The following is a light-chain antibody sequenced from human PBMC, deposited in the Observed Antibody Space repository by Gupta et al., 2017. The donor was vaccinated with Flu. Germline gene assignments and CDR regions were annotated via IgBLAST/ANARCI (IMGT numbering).Light chain of an antibody. J-gene: IGKJ1*01. CDR1: QSISNW. CDR2: KAS. CDR3: QQYITHWT. V-gene: IGKV1-5*03. Sequence: DIQMTQSPSTLSASVGDRVTITCRASQSISNWLAWYQQKPGKAPNLLIYKASSLESGVPSRFSGSGSGTEFTLTISSLQPDDFATYYCQQYITHWTFGQGTKVEIK.